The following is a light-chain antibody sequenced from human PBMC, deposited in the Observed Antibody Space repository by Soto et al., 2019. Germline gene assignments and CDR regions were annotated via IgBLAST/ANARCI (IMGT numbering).Light chain of an antibody. V-gene: IGKV3-11*01. CDR1: QSVRSS. CDR3: QQRSSWPWT. Sequence: EILLTQSPATLSLSPGERGTLSCRASQSVRSSLAWYQQKPGQAPRLLIYDASTRATGIPGRFSGSGSGTDFTLTISNLEPDDFAVYYCQQRSSWPWTFGQGAKVEIK. CDR2: DAS. J-gene: IGKJ1*01.